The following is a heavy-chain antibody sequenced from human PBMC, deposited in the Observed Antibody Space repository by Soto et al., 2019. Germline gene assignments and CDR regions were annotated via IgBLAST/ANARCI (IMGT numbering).Heavy chain of an antibody. D-gene: IGHD1-20*01. CDR3: ARGLITGTTVYYYGMDV. J-gene: IGHJ6*02. CDR2: IIPIFGTA. V-gene: IGHV1-69*13. CDR1: GGTFSSYA. Sequence: SVKVSCKASGGTFSSYAISWVRQAPGQGLEWMGGIIPIFGTANYAQKFQGRVTITADESTSTAYMELSSLRSEDTAVYYCARGLITGTTVYYYGMDVWGQGTTVTVSS.